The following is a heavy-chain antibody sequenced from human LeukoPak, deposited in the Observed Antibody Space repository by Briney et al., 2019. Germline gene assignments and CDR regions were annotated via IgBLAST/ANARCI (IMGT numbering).Heavy chain of an antibody. CDR2: INPNSGGT. Sequence: VASVKVSCKASGYTFTGYYMHWVRQAPGQGLEWMGWINPNSGGTNYAQRFQGRVTMTRDTSTNTAYMVLNRLRSDDTAVYYCATTGVDGWFDPWGQGTLVTVSS. CDR1: GYTFTGYY. CDR3: ATTGVDGWFDP. J-gene: IGHJ5*02. D-gene: IGHD3-3*01. V-gene: IGHV1-2*02.